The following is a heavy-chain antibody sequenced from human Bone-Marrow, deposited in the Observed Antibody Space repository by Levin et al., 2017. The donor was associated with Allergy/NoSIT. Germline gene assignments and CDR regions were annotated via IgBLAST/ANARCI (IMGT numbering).Heavy chain of an antibody. V-gene: IGHV3-23*01. CDR2: ISGSGGAK. CDR3: AKDRPELEVRSDYFDY. D-gene: IGHD1-1*01. Sequence: PSGGSLRLSCTISGFIFADYAMNWVRQAPGRGLEWVSDISGSGGAKYYADSVKGRFNISRDNSKNTLYLQMKSLRVEDTAVYYCAKDRPELEVRSDYFDYWGQGALVTVSS. CDR1: GFIFADYA. J-gene: IGHJ4*02.